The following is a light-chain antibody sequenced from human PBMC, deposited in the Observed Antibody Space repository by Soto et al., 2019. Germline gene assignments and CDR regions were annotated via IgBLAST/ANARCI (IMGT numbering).Light chain of an antibody. V-gene: IGLV2-23*01. CDR3: SSYAGRKSYV. J-gene: IGLJ1*01. Sequence: QSVLTQPASVSGSPGQSITISCTGTSRDVGNYNLVAWYQQHPGRAPKLLFYEDSQRPSGVSHRFSASKSGKTASLTISGLQAEDEPDYYCSSYAGRKSYVFGTGTKVTVL. CDR2: EDS. CDR1: SRDVGNYNL.